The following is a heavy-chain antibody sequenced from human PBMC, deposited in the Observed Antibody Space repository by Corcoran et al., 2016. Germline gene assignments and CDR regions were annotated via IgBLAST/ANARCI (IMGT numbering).Heavy chain of an antibody. Sequence: QVQLQESGAGLVKPSETLSLTCIVSGGSISSYYWSWIRQPPGKGLEWIGYISYSGSTNYNPSLKSRVTISLDTSKNQFSLRLSSVTAADTAVCYCARSYSSGFDYWGQGILVTVSS. J-gene: IGHJ4*02. CDR3: ARSYSSGFDY. V-gene: IGHV4-59*01. CDR2: ISYSGST. CDR1: GGSISSYY. D-gene: IGHD6-19*01.